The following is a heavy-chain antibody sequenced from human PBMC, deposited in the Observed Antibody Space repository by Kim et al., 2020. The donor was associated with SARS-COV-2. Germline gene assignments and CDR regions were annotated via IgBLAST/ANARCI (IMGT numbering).Heavy chain of an antibody. CDR1: GGSFSGYY. CDR2: INHSGST. Sequence: SETLSLTCAVYGGSFSGYYWSWIRQPPGKGLEWIGEINHSGSTNYNPSLKSRVTISVDTSKNQFSLKLSSVTAADTAVYYCARSYSSSSGNYYYYGMDVWGQGTTVTVSS. D-gene: IGHD6-6*01. V-gene: IGHV4-34*01. CDR3: ARSYSSSSGNYYYYGMDV. J-gene: IGHJ6*02.